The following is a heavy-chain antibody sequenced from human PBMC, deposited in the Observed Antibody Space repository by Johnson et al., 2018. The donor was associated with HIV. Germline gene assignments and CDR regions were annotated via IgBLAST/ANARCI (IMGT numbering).Heavy chain of an antibody. CDR3: ARDGSQLADAFDI. J-gene: IGHJ3*02. CDR2: ISYDGSNK. V-gene: IGHV3-30*03. Sequence: QEQLVESGGGLVQPGGSLRLSCAAYGFTFSSYDMHWVRQATGKGLEWVAVISYDGSNKYYADSVKGRFTISRDNSKNTLYLQMNSLRAEDTAVYYCARDGSQLADAFDIWGQGTMVTVSS. CDR1: GFTFSSYD. D-gene: IGHD6-6*01.